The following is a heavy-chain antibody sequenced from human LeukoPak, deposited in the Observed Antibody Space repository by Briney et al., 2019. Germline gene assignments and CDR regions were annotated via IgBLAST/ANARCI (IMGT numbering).Heavy chain of an antibody. CDR2: IYSGGST. J-gene: IGHJ5*02. V-gene: IGHV3-53*01. CDR3: AKLYSSGWYDR. Sequence: GGSLRLSCAASGFTVSSNYMSWVRQAPGKGLEWVSVIYSGGSTYYADSVKGRFTISRDNSKNTLYLQMNSLRAEDTAVYYCAKLYSSGWYDRWGQGTLVTVSS. D-gene: IGHD6-25*01. CDR1: GFTVSSNY.